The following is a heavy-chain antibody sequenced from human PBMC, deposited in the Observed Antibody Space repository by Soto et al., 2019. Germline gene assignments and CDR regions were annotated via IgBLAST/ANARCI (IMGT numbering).Heavy chain of an antibody. V-gene: IGHV3-7*01. D-gene: IGHD5-12*01. CDR2: IKQDGSEK. CDR3: ASLCGSGYDYGGIDY. CDR1: GFTFSSYW. J-gene: IGHJ4*02. Sequence: GSLRLSCAASGFTFSSYWMSWVRQAPGKGLEWVANIKQDGSEKYYVDSVKGRFTISRDNAKNSLYLQMNSLRAEDTAVYYCASLCGSGYDYGGIDYWGQGTLVTVSS.